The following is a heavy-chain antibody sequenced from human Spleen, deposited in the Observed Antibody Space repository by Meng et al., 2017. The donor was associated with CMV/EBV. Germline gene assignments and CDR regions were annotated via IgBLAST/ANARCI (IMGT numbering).Heavy chain of an antibody. CDR2: IYYSGST. D-gene: IGHD2-8*01. CDR3: ARDFGGTYCTNGVCLYNWFDP. V-gene: IGHV4-30-4*08. Sequence: DYYWSWIRQPPGKGLEWIGYIYYSGSTYYNPSLKSRVTISVDTSKNQFSLKLSSVTAADTAVYYCARDFGGTYCTNGVCLYNWFDPWGQGTLVTASS. CDR1: DYY. J-gene: IGHJ5*02.